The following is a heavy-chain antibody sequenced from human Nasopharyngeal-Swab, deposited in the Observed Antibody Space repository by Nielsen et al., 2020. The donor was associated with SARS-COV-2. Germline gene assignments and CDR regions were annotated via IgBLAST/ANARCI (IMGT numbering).Heavy chain of an antibody. D-gene: IGHD4-17*01. V-gene: IGHV3-23*01. Sequence: GESLKISCAASGFTFSSYAMSWVRQAPGKGLEWVSAISGSGGGTYYADSVRGRFTSSRDNSKNTVSLQMNSLRAEDTAVYYCARDGDDYGDYYFDYWGQGTLVTVSS. CDR1: GFTFSSYA. CDR2: ISGSGGGT. CDR3: ARDGDDYGDYYFDY. J-gene: IGHJ4*02.